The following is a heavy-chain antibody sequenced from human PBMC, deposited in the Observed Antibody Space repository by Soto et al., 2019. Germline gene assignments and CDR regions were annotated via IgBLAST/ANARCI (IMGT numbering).Heavy chain of an antibody. CDR1: GGSVSSGSYY. CDR2: IYYSGNT. J-gene: IGHJ6*02. D-gene: IGHD2-2*01. CDR3: ARADCSSTSCDRFYYYGMDV. Sequence: SETLSLTCTVSGGSVSSGSYYWSWIRQPPGKGLEWIGDIYYSGNTNYNLSLKSRVTISVDTSKNQLSLELSSVTAADTAVYYCARADCSSTSCDRFYYYGMDVWGQGTTVTVSS. V-gene: IGHV4-61*01.